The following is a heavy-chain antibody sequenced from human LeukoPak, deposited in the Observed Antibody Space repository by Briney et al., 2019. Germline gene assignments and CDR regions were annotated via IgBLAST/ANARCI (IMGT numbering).Heavy chain of an antibody. CDR3: ARGDGYRDDY. J-gene: IGHJ4*02. Sequence: PGGSLRLSCEASGVTFSSYVMSWVRQAPGKGLEWVSVIYSGGSTYYADSVKGRFTISRDNSKNTLYLQMNSLRAEDTAVYYCARGDGYRDDYWGQGTLVTVSS. D-gene: IGHD5-12*01. CDR1: GVTFSSYV. CDR2: IYSGGST. V-gene: IGHV3-66*01.